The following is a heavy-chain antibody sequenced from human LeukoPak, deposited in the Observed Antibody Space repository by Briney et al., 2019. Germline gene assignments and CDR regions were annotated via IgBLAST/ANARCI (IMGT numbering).Heavy chain of an antibody. CDR3: ARQYYSYFYYYLDL. D-gene: IGHD2/OR15-2a*01. CDR1: GYPINNAYY. J-gene: IGHJ6*03. Sequence: SETLSLTCGVSGYPINNAYYWVWIRHPPGKGLEWIGSLYHPDSTYYNPSLKSRVTMSVDTSRNQFSLRLSFVTAADTAVYYCARQYYSYFYYYLDLWGTGTTVTVSS. CDR2: LYHPDST. V-gene: IGHV4-38-2*01.